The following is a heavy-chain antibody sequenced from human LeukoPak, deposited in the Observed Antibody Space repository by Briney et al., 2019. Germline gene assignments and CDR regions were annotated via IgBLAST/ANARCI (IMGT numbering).Heavy chain of an antibody. V-gene: IGHV5-51*01. CDR1: GYRFTSYW. CDR2: IYPGDSDT. Sequence: GGSLQISCQGSGYRFTSYWIGWVRPMPGKGLEWMGTIYPGDSDTRYSPSFQGQVNISADKSIRTAYLQWNSLEASDSAMYYCARHTCGGNSRDAFDIWGQGTMVTVSS. J-gene: IGHJ3*02. D-gene: IGHD4-23*01. CDR3: ARHTCGGNSRDAFDI.